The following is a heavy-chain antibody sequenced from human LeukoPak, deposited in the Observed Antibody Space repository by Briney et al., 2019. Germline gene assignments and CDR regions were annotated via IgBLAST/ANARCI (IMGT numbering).Heavy chain of an antibody. CDR2: ISSNGGST. V-gene: IGHV3-64D*06. Sequence: GGSLRLSCSASGFTFSSYAMHWVRQAPGKGLEYVSAISSNGGSTYYADSVKGRFTISRDNSKNTLYLQMSSLRAEDTAVYYCVKEYYYGSGSYFGGYGMDVWGEGTTVTVSS. CDR3: VKEYYYGSGSYFGGYGMDV. D-gene: IGHD3-10*01. CDR1: GFTFSSYA. J-gene: IGHJ6*04.